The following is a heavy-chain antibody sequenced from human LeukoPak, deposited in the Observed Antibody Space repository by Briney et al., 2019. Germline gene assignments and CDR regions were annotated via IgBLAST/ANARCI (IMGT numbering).Heavy chain of an antibody. V-gene: IGHV3-74*01. CDR2: INDDGTFT. J-gene: IGHJ4*02. CDR1: GFTFSSRDW. CDR3: GREILEPGKTLTY. D-gene: IGHD1-14*01. Sequence: PGGSLRLSCVASGFTFSSRDWMTWVRQVPGKGLVWVSRINDDGTFTTYADSVKGRFIISRDNAKNTLYLQMNSLRVEDTAVYYCGREILEPGKTLTYWGQGSLITVSS.